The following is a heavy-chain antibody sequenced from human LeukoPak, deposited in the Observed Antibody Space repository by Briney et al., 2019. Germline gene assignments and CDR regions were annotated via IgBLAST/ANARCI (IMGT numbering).Heavy chain of an antibody. CDR3: ARDKTSYCYYYYYMDV. Sequence: SETLSLTCTVSGGSISSGSYYWSWIRQPAGKGLEWIGRIYTSGSTNYNPSLKSRGTISIDTSKNQFSLKLSSVTAADTAVYYCARDKTSYCYYYYYMDVWGKGTTVTVSS. CDR2: IYTSGST. J-gene: IGHJ6*03. D-gene: IGHD1-26*01. CDR1: GGSISSGSYY. V-gene: IGHV4-61*02.